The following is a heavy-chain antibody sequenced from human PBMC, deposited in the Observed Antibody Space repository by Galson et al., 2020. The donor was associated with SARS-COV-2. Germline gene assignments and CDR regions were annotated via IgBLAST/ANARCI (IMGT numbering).Heavy chain of an antibody. CDR1: GFTFTSYI. CDR3: ARANQIVGATPWY. J-gene: IGHJ4*02. Sequence: TGGSLRLSCAASGFTFTSYIMNWVRQAPGKGLEWVSSIRGSGTHIYYADLVKGRFTISRDNAKNSLYLQMNSLRAEDTAVYYCARANQIVGATPWYWGQGTLVTVSS. V-gene: IGHV3-21*01. CDR2: IRGSGTHI. D-gene: IGHD1-26*01.